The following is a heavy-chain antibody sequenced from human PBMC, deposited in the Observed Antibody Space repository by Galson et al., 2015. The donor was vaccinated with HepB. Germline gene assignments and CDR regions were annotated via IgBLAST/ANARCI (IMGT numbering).Heavy chain of an antibody. V-gene: IGHV1-3*01. CDR1: GSTFSDYA. CDR2: INAGNGNT. D-gene: IGHD3-16*02. Sequence: SVKVSCKASGSTFSDYAIHWVRQAPGQELEWLGWINAGNGNTKLGQKFEGRLSITRDTSASTAYMYLSSLRSEDTAVNSCVRGHTVPVGCVFVVPVYSAGWGLGPLVTASS. CDR3: VRGHTVPVGCVFVVPVYSAG. J-gene: IGHJ1*01.